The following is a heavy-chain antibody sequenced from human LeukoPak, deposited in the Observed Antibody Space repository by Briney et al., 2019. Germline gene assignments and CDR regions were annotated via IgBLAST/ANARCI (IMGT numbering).Heavy chain of an antibody. J-gene: IGHJ4*02. Sequence: SETLSLTCAVSGGSISSNNWWGWVRQPPEKGLEWIGEIYHSGSPNYNPSLKSRVTISVDKSRNHFSLNLSSVTAADTAVYYCARVNINNWHSCDYWGQGTLVTVSS. V-gene: IGHV4-4*02. CDR2: IYHSGSP. D-gene: IGHD1-1*01. CDR1: GGSISSNNW. CDR3: ARVNINNWHSCDY.